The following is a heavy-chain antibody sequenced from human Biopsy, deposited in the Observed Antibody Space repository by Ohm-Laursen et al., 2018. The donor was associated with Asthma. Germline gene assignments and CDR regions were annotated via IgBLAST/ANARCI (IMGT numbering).Heavy chain of an antibody. CDR3: ARRRGYSGHDNDY. Sequence: SLRLSCAASGFMFRSFGMHWVRQAPGKGLEWVAVISYDGNHKFYEDSVKGRFTISRDNSKNTLYLQMNGLRTEDTAVYYCARRRGYSGHDNDYWGQGTLVIVSS. CDR1: GFMFRSFG. D-gene: IGHD5-12*01. V-gene: IGHV3-30*03. J-gene: IGHJ4*02. CDR2: ISYDGNHK.